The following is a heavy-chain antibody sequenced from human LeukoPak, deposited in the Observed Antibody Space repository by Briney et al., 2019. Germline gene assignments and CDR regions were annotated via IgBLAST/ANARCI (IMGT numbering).Heavy chain of an antibody. J-gene: IGHJ4*02. CDR3: TTDLRWGLPTLDY. CDR2: IKSKSDGGTT. Sequence: NSGGSLRLSCAASGFTFSNVWMSWVRQAPGKGLEWVGRIKSKSDGGTTDYAAPVKGRFTISRDDSEDTLYLQMNSLKTEDTAVYYCTTDLRWGLPTLDYWGQGTLVTVSS. D-gene: IGHD1-26*01. V-gene: IGHV3-15*01. CDR1: GFTFSNVW.